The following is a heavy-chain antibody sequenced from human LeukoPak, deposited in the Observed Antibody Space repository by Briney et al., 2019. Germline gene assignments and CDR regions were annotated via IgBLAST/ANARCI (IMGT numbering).Heavy chain of an antibody. CDR3: SRESGPYCPFGH. V-gene: IGHV4-4*02. J-gene: IGHJ5*02. Sequence: SETLSLTCGLSGGSITTTNFWSWVRQPPGGSLEWIAEISLRARTQYNPSLKSRDNISIDESKNHLYLSLASVTAADTAVYYCSRESGPYCPFGHWGQGTLVAVTS. CDR1: GGSITTTNF. CDR2: ISLRART. D-gene: IGHD1-26*01.